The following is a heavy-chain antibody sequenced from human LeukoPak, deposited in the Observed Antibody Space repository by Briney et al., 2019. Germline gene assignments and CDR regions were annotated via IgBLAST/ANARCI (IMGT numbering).Heavy chain of an antibody. V-gene: IGHV1-69-2*01. J-gene: IGHJ4*02. CDR3: ATSYTTGNDY. CDR1: GYTFTDYY. CDR2: VDPEDGET. Sequence: ASVKISCKVSGYTFTDYYMHWEQQAPGKGLEWMGLVDPEDGETIYAEKFQGRVTITADTSTDTAYMELSSLRSEDTAVYYCATSYTTGNDYWGQGTLVTVSS. D-gene: IGHD3-16*01.